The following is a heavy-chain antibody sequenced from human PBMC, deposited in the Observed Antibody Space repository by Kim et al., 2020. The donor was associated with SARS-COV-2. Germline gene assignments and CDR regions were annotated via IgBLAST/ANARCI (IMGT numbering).Heavy chain of an antibody. Sequence: NYAQRFQGRLTITADESTSTACMELSSLRSEDTAVYYCARNKEEGGVMDVWGQGTTVTVSS. J-gene: IGHJ6*02. D-gene: IGHD3-16*01. CDR3: ARNKEEGGVMDV. V-gene: IGHV1-69*01.